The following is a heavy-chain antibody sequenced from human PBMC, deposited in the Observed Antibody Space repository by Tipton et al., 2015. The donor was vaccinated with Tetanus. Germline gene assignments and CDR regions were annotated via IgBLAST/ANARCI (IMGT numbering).Heavy chain of an antibody. CDR3: VRPDRYCSGGSCYLALDS. J-gene: IGHJ5*01. CDR1: GYSFVNFG. CDR2: ISAYNGKT. D-gene: IGHD2-15*01. V-gene: IGHV1-18*01. Sequence: QVQLVQSGAEVKEPGASVKVSCKASGYSFVNFGISWVRQAPGQGLEWMGWISAYNGKTKYAQRLQGRVTMTTDRSASTAYMDLRRLRSDDTAVYYCVRPDRYCSGGSCYLALDSWGQGTLITVSS.